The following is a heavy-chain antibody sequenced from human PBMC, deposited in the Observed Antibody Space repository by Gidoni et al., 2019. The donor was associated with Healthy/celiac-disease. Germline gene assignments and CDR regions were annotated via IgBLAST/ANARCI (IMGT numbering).Heavy chain of an antibody. Sequence: QLQLQESGPGLVKPSATLSLTCTVSGGSISSSSYYWGWIRQPPGKGLEWIGSIYYSGSTYYNPSLKSRVTISVDTSKNQFSLKLSSVTAADTAVYYCARDVRDAVAGNFFDYWGQGTLVTVSS. CDR1: GGSISSSSYY. D-gene: IGHD6-19*01. J-gene: IGHJ4*02. V-gene: IGHV4-39*07. CDR2: IYYSGST. CDR3: ARDVRDAVAGNFFDY.